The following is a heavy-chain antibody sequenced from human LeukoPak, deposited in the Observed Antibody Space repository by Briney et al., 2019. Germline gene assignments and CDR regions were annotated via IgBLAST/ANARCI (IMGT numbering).Heavy chain of an antibody. J-gene: IGHJ4*02. Sequence: PSETLSLTCTVSGGSISSYYWSWIRQPPGKGLEWIVYIYYSGSTNYNPSLKSLITISVDTSKNQFSLKLSSVTAADTAVYYCARHGSVSSGALVWGQGTLVTVSS. CDR3: ARHGSVSSGALV. CDR1: GGSISSYY. CDR2: IYYSGST. D-gene: IGHD3-22*01. V-gene: IGHV4-59*08.